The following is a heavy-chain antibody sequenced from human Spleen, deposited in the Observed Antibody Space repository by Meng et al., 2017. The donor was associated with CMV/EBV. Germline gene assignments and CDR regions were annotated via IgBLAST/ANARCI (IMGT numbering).Heavy chain of an antibody. CDR2: ISGTGDTT. CDR3: ARADYSDPFDY. Sequence: GESLKISCAASGFTFTNSAMGWVRQAPGKGLEWVSSISGTGDTTYYADSVKGRFAISRDTSKNTLYLQMNSLRAEDTTVYYCARADYSDPFDYWGQGTLVTVSS. J-gene: IGHJ4*02. D-gene: IGHD4-11*01. V-gene: IGHV3-23*01. CDR1: GFTFTNSA.